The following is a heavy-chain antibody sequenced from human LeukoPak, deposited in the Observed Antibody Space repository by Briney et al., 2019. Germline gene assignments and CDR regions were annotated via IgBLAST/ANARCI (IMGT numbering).Heavy chain of an antibody. CDR2: ISGSGGST. CDR1: GFTISSYA. Sequence: ESLRLSCAASGFTISSYAMSWVRQAPGKGLEWVSAISGSGGSTYYADSVKGRSTIYRDNSKNRLYLKMNSLRAEDSAVYYCANLQYFAWLKKSTFDYWGQGPLVTVSS. D-gene: IGHD3-9*01. V-gene: IGHV3-23*01. CDR3: ANLQYFAWLKKSTFDY. J-gene: IGHJ4*02.